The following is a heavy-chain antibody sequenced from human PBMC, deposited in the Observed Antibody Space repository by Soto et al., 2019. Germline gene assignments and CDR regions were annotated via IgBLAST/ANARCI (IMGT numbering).Heavy chain of an antibody. CDR2: IYYSGST. V-gene: IGHV4-59*01. D-gene: IGHD6-13*01. CDR1: GGSISSYY. CDR3: ARTGFRVAAARYYFDY. J-gene: IGHJ4*02. Sequence: QVQLQESGPGLVKPSETLSLTCTVSGGSISSYYWSWIRQPPGKGLERIGYIYYSGSTNYNPSLKSRVTISVDTSKNQFSLKLSSVTAADTAVYYCARTGFRVAAARYYFDYWGQGTLVTVPS.